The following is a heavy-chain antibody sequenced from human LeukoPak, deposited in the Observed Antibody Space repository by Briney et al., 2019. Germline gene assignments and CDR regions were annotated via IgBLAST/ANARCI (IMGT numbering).Heavy chain of an antibody. D-gene: IGHD6-19*01. V-gene: IGHV3-7*01. Sequence: GGSLRLSCAASGFTFSSYWMSWVRQAPGKGLEWVANIKQDGSEKYYVDSVKGRFTISRDNSKNTLYLQMNSLRAEDTAVYYCAKGTSIAVAGHFDYWGQGTLVTVSS. CDR2: IKQDGSEK. CDR3: AKGTSIAVAGHFDY. CDR1: GFTFSSYW. J-gene: IGHJ4*02.